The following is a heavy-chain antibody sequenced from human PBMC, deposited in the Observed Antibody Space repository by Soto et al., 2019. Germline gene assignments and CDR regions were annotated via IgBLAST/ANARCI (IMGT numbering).Heavy chain of an antibody. CDR3: AKDPIAVAADPGCFDY. V-gene: IGHV3-23*01. CDR1: GFTFSSYA. J-gene: IGHJ4*02. D-gene: IGHD6-19*01. Sequence: PGGSLRLSCAASGFTFSSYAMSWVRQAPGKGLEWVSAISGSGGSTYYADSVKGRFTISRDNSKNTLYLQMNSLRAEDTAVYYCAKDPIAVAADPGCFDYWGQGTLVTVSS. CDR2: ISGSGGST.